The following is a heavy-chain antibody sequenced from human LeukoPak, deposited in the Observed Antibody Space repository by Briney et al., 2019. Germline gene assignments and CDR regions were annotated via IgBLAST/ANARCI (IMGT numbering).Heavy chain of an antibody. Sequence: GGSLRLSCAASGFTFSSYAMSWVRQAPGKGLEWVSAISGSGGSTYYADFVKGRFTISRDNSKNTLYLQMNSLRAEDKAVYYCAPHPNYDFWSGYYSYFDYWGQGTLVTVSS. V-gene: IGHV3-23*01. J-gene: IGHJ4*02. CDR1: GFTFSSYA. D-gene: IGHD3-3*01. CDR2: ISGSGGST. CDR3: APHPNYDFWSGYYSYFDY.